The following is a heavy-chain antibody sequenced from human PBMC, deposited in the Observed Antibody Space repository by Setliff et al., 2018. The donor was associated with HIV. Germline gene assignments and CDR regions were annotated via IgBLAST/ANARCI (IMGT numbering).Heavy chain of an antibody. CDR2: IYASGSP. J-gene: IGHJ4*02. D-gene: IGHD6-19*01. CDR1: GGSISSVNYY. Sequence: PSETLSLTCNVSGGSISSVNYYWSWVRQPAGKGLEWIGRIYASGSPTYNPSLKSRVTISVDTSKNHFSLGLNSVTAADTAVYFCARAPRYYRGWYIPEYFDNWGEGTLVTVSS. CDR3: ARAPRYYRGWYIPEYFDN. V-gene: IGHV4-61*02.